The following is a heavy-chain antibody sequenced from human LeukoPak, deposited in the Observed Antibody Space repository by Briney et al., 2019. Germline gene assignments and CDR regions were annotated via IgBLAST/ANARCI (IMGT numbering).Heavy chain of an antibody. CDR3: ARTRLRFRPAWFDP. CDR2: RNPNRGNT. Sequence: ASVKVSCKASGYTFTSYDINWVRQATGQGLEWMGCRNPNRGNTGYAHKFQGRVTMTRNSSISTAYMELSSLRSEDTAVYYCARTRLRFRPAWFDPWGQGTLVTVSS. V-gene: IGHV1-8*01. CDR1: GYTFTSYD. J-gene: IGHJ5*02. D-gene: IGHD3-3*01.